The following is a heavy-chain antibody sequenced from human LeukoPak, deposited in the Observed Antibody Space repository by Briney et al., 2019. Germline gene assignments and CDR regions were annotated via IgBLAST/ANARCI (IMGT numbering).Heavy chain of an antibody. V-gene: IGHV3-7*01. CDR1: GFTFSGNW. D-gene: IGHD5-24*01. CDR3: AKLLGTATTYDS. J-gene: IGHJ4*02. CDR2: INPDGSQK. Sequence: GGSLRLSCEASGFTFSGNWMSWVRQAPGKGLEWVASINPDGSQKLYVDSVKGRFTISRDNTESSLYLQMNSLGAEDTAMYYCAKLLGTATTYDSWGQGTRVTVSS.